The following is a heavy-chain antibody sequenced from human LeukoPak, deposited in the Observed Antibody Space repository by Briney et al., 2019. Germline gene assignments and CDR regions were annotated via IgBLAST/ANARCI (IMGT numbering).Heavy chain of an antibody. CDR1: GYTFTGYY. CDR3: ARGSIAVAGREDPLLPYAFDI. J-gene: IGHJ3*02. CDR2: INPNSGGT. V-gene: IGHV1-2*04. D-gene: IGHD6-19*01. Sequence: ASVKVSCKASGYTFTGYYMHWVRQAPGQGLEWMGWINPNSGGTNYAQKFQGWVTMTRDTSISTAYMELSRLRSDDTAVYYCARGSIAVAGREDPLLPYAFDIWGRGTMVTVSS.